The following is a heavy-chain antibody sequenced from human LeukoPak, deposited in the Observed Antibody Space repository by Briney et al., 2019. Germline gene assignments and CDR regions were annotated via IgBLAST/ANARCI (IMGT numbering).Heavy chain of an antibody. Sequence: GGSLRLSCAASGFTLSSYWMHWVRQAPGKGLVWVSRINRDGSNTTYADSVKGRFTISRDNAKNTVYLQVNSLRAEDTAVYYCARGGMGPNDYWGQGALVTVSS. V-gene: IGHV3-74*01. D-gene: IGHD3-16*01. J-gene: IGHJ4*02. CDR2: INRDGSNT. CDR1: GFTLSSYW. CDR3: ARGGMGPNDY.